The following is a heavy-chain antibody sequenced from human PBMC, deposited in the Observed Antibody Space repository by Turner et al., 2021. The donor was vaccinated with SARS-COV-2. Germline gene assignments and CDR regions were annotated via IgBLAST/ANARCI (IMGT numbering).Heavy chain of an antibody. Sequence: EVQLVESGGGLVKPGGSLRLSCAASGFTFSSYSMNWVRQAPGKGLEWVSCISSRSSYIYYEDSVKGRFTISRDNAKNSLYLQMNSLRAEDTAVYYCARWDNYYDSSGYYPDAFDIWGQGTMVTVSS. D-gene: IGHD3-22*01. V-gene: IGHV3-21*01. J-gene: IGHJ3*02. CDR2: ISSRSSYI. CDR3: ARWDNYYDSSGYYPDAFDI. CDR1: GFTFSSYS.